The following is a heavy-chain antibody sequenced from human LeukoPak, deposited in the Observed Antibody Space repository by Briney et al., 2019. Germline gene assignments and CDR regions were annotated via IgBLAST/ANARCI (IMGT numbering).Heavy chain of an antibody. D-gene: IGHD3-10*01. CDR3: ARQGHYYGSGRGAFDI. Sequence: PSETLSLTCTVSGGSISSTSYYWGWIRQPPGKGLEWIGSIYNSGSTYYNPPLKSRVTISVDTSKNQFSLKLSSVTAADTAVYYCARQGHYYGSGRGAFDIWGQGTMVTVSS. CDR1: GGSISSTSYY. V-gene: IGHV4-39*01. CDR2: IYNSGST. J-gene: IGHJ3*02.